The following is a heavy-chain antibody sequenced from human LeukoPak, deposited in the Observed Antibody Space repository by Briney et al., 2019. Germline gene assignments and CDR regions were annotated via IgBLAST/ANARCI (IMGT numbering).Heavy chain of an antibody. V-gene: IGHV4-30-4*01. D-gene: IGHD3-10*01. CDR2: IYYSGST. Sequence: PSQTLSLTCTVSGGSISSGDYYWSWIRQPPGKGLEWIGYIYYSGSTYYNLSLKSRVTISVDTSKNQFSLKLSSVTAADTAVYYCARGKVRGVFDPWGQGTLVTVSS. CDR1: GGSISSGDYY. CDR3: ARGKVRGVFDP. J-gene: IGHJ5*02.